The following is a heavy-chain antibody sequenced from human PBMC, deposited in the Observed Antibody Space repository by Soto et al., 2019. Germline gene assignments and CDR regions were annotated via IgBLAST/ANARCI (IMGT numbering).Heavy chain of an antibody. D-gene: IGHD3-22*01. CDR1: GFTFSSYA. CDR2: ISGSGGST. J-gene: IGHJ6*02. CDR3: AKELWDSSGYYYYYYGMDV. Sequence: LRLSCAASGFTFSSYAMSLVRQAPGKGLEWVSAISGSGGSTYYADSVKGRFTISRDNSKNTLYLQMNSLRAEDTAVYYCAKELWDSSGYYYYYYGMDVWGQGTTVTVSS. V-gene: IGHV3-23*01.